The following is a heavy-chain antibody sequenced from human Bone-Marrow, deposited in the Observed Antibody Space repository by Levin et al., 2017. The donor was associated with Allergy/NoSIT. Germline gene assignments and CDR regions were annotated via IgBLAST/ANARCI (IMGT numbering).Heavy chain of an antibody. J-gene: IGHJ3*01. CDR1: GFTFTDYA. Sequence: ASVKVSCIVSGFTFTDYAMSWVRQAPGKGLEWVAGISGGGETTYYADSVRGRFIISRDNSKNTLYLQVNSLRAEDTALYYCAKDAVPYNSVWDAFDFWGQGTMVTVSS. CDR3: AKDAVPYNSVWDAFDF. V-gene: IGHV3-23*01. D-gene: IGHD1-20*01. CDR2: ISGGGETT.